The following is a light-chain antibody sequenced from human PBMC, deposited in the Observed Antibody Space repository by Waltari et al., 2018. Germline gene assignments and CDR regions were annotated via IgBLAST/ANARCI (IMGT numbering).Light chain of an antibody. V-gene: IGKV1-39*01. Sequence: DIQMTQSPSSLSASVGDRVTITCRASQSISSSLNWYQQKPGKAPNLLIYVTSNLQSGVPSRFSGSGSGTDFTLTISSLQPEDFATYYCQQSYSTPYTFGQGTKLEIK. J-gene: IGKJ2*01. CDR3: QQSYSTPYT. CDR1: QSISSS. CDR2: VTS.